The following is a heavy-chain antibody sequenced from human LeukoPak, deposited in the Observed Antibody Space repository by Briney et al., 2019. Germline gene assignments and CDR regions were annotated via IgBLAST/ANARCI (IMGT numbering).Heavy chain of an antibody. J-gene: IGHJ6*02. CDR3: ARGYCSSSSCYLYYYYGMDI. D-gene: IGHD2-2*01. CDR2: INPNSGGT. V-gene: IGHV1-2*02. CDR1: GYTFTGYY. Sequence: ASVKVSCKASGYTFTGYYMHWVRQAPGQGLEWMGWINPNSGGTNYAQKFQGRVIMTRDTSISTAYMELSRLRSEDTAVYYCARGYCSSSSCYLYYYYGMDIWGQGTTVTVSS.